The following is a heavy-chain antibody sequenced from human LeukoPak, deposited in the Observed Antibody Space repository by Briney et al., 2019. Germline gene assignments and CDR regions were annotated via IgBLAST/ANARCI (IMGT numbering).Heavy chain of an antibody. CDR3: AKGVGKWESLHFFDY. V-gene: IGHV3-23*01. J-gene: IGHJ4*02. Sequence: PGGSLRLSCLTSGFTLSTNAMSWVRQAPGKGLEWISGISGSGASTYYADSVKGRFTISRDDSRNTLYLQMNSLRGDDTAVYYRAKGVGKWESLHFFDYWGQGTLVTVSS. CDR2: ISGSGAST. D-gene: IGHD1-26*01. CDR1: GFTLSTNA.